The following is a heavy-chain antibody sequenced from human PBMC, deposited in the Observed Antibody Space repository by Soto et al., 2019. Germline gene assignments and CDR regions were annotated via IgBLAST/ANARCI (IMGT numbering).Heavy chain of an antibody. CDR3: ARERTSVVTRAYFDV. CDR1: GDSISSRSYY. Sequence: SETLSLTCTVTGDSISSRSYYWDWIRQPPGKGLEWIGSIYYSGSTYNNPSLRSRLSMSIDTSKNQFSLKLKSVTAADTALYFCARERTSVVTRAYFDVWGPGSMVTVSS. V-gene: IGHV4-39*02. D-gene: IGHD3-22*01. J-gene: IGHJ3*01. CDR2: IYYSGST.